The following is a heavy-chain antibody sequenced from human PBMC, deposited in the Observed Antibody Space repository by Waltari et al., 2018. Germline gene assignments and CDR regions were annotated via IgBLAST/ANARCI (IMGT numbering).Heavy chain of an antibody. V-gene: IGHV4-39*01. CDR1: GGSISSSSYY. D-gene: IGHD6-13*01. J-gene: IGHJ5*02. CDR3: ARGIAAAGATNWFDP. CDR2: IYYSGST. Sequence: QLQLQESGPGLVKPSETLSLTCTVSGGSISSSSYYWGWIRQPPGKGLEWIGSIYYSGSTYYNPSLKSRVTISVDTSKNQFSRKLSSVTAADTAVYYCARGIAAAGATNWFDPWGQGTLVTVSS.